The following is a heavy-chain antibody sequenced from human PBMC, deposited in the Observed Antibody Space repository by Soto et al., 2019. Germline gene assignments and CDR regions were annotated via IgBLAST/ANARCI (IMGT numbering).Heavy chain of an antibody. Sequence: GGSLRLSCAASGFTFSSYSMNWVRQAPGKGLEWVSSISSSSSYIYYADSVKGRFTISRDNAKNSLYLQMNSLRAEDTAVYYCARDPTGYDSSGYYPDYWGQGTLVTVSS. CDR3: ARDPTGYDSSGYYPDY. J-gene: IGHJ4*02. V-gene: IGHV3-21*01. CDR2: ISSSSSYI. CDR1: GFTFSSYS. D-gene: IGHD3-22*01.